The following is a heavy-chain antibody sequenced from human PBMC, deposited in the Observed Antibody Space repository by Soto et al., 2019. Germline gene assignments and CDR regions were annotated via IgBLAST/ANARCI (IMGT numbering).Heavy chain of an antibody. CDR2: IYWDDDK. CDR1: GFSLSTSGVG. Sequence: QITLKESGPTLVKPTQTLTLTCTFSGFSLSTSGVGVGWLRQPPGKALEWLALIYWDDDKRYSPSLKSRLTITTDTSNNQVVLTMTNMDPVDTATYYCAHRPLWSNDFDYWGQGTLVTVSS. CDR3: AHRPLWSNDFDY. V-gene: IGHV2-5*02. D-gene: IGHD2-21*01. J-gene: IGHJ4*02.